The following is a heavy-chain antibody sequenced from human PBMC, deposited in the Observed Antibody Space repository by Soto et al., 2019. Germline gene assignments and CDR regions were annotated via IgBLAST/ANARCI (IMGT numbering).Heavy chain of an antibody. V-gene: IGHV4-39*01. CDR3: ARIRYSSSWYPNWFDP. CDR2: IYYSGST. J-gene: IGHJ5*02. CDR1: GGSISSSSYY. D-gene: IGHD6-13*01. Sequence: SETLSLTCTVSGGSISSSSYYWGWIRQPPGKGLEWIGSIYYSGSTYYNPSLKSRVTISVDTSKNQFSLKLSSVTAADTAVFYCARIRYSSSWYPNWFDPWGQGTLVTVSS.